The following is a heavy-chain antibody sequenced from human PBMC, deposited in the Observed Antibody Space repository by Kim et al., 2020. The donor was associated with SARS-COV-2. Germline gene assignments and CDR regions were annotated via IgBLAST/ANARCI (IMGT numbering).Heavy chain of an antibody. CDR1: GDSVSSNSAA. V-gene: IGHV6-1*01. Sequence: SQTLSLTCAISGDSVSSNSAAWHWIRQSPSRGLEWLGRTYYRSKWYNDYAVSVKSRITINPDTSKNQFSLQLNSVTPEDTAVYYCARDGPRAYYYDSSGYYGDAFDIWGQGTMVTVSS. J-gene: IGHJ3*02. D-gene: IGHD3-22*01. CDR2: TYYRSKWYN. CDR3: ARDGPRAYYYDSSGYYGDAFDI.